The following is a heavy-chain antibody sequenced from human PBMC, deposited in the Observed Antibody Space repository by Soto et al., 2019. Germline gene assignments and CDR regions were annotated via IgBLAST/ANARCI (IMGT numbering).Heavy chain of an antibody. CDR3: VRGRTGMDV. CDR1: GFTFSYYG. CDR2: IKKDGSEK. V-gene: IGHV3-7*05. Sequence: EVQLVESGGGLVQPGGSLRLSCAASGFTFSYYGMSWVRQAPGKGLEWVANIKKDGSEKYYVDSVKGRFTIARDNAKNSMYRQMSSLRDGDTAVYFCVRGRTGMDVWGQGTTVTVSS. J-gene: IGHJ6*02.